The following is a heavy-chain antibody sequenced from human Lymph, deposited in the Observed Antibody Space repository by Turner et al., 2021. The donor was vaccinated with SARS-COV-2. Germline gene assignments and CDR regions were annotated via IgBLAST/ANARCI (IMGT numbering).Heavy chain of an antibody. J-gene: IGHJ6*02. CDR2: LIPLLDIA. CDR3: ARIAAPGMGGGVHYYYYAMDV. Sequence: QVQLVQSGAEVKKPGSSVKVSCKASGGTFSSSASSWVGQAPGQGLAWMGGLIPLLDIAKHAQKFKGRAKITADKSTSTASMELSSLRSEDTAVYSCARIAAPGMGGGVHYYYYAMDVWGQGTTVTVSS. D-gene: IGHD6-13*01. CDR1: GGTFSSSA. V-gene: IGHV1-69*10.